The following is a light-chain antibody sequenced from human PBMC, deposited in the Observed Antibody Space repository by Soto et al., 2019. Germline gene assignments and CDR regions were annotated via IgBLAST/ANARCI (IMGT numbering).Light chain of an antibody. J-gene: IGKJ4*01. Sequence: EIVLTQSPATLSLSPGERATLSCRASQSVSSYLSWYQHKPGQAPRLLIYDASNRATCITARFSGSGSGTDFTLTISSLEPEDFAVYYYQQRSNWPPTFGGGTKVEIK. CDR2: DAS. V-gene: IGKV3-11*01. CDR3: QQRSNWPPT. CDR1: QSVSSY.